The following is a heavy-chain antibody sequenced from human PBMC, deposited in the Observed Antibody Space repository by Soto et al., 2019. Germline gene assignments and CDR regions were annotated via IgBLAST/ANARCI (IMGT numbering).Heavy chain of an antibody. D-gene: IGHD2-21*01. Sequence: EVQLVESGGGVVQPGGSLRLSCEASGFTFDGYVMHWVRQAPGKGLEWISLISWDGGSIDYADSIKGRFTVSRDNSKNSLFLDMHSLETEDTAVYYCAKEGNGGASLDSWGQGTLVTVSS. J-gene: IGHJ5*01. CDR1: GFTFDGYV. CDR3: AKEGNGGASLDS. CDR2: ISWDGGSI. V-gene: IGHV3-43*01.